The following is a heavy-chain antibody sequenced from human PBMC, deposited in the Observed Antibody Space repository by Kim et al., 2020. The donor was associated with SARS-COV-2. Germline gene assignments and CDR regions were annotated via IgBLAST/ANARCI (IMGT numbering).Heavy chain of an antibody. CDR3: AREGHCSSTSCYSWFDP. V-gene: IGHV1-2*04. CDR1: GYTFTGYY. J-gene: IGHJ5*02. D-gene: IGHD2-2*02. Sequence: ASVKVSCKASGYTFTGYYMHWVRQAPGQGLEWIGWINPNSGGTNYAQKFQGWVTMTRDTSISTAYMELSRLRSDDTAVYYCAREGHCSSTSCYSWFDPWGQGTLVTDSS. CDR2: INPNSGGT.